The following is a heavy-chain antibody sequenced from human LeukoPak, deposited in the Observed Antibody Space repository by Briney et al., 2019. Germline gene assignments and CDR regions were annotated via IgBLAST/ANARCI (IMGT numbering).Heavy chain of an antibody. Sequence: GGSLRLSCAASGFTFSSYSMNWVRQAPGKGLEWVSSIGSSSSYIYYADSVKGRFTISRDNAKNSLYLQMNSLRAEDTAVYYCARVGTYCSSTSCYPQTDYWGQGTLVTVSS. V-gene: IGHV3-21*01. CDR3: ARVGTYCSSTSCYPQTDY. CDR1: GFTFSSYS. J-gene: IGHJ4*02. D-gene: IGHD2-2*01. CDR2: IGSSSSYI.